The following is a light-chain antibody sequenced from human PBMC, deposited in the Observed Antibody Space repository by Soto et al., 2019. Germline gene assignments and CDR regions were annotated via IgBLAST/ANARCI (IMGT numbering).Light chain of an antibody. CDR2: GVS. CDR1: SSNIGGYNY. J-gene: IGLJ1*01. Sequence: QSALTQPPSVSGSPGQWITISCTGTSSNIGGYNYVSWYQQLPGKVHKLIIYGVSNRPSGVSDRFSGSKSGNAASLAISGLQAEDEADYYRSSYPSTRTLYVFGTGTKLTIL. V-gene: IGLV2-14*03. CDR3: SSYPSTRTLYV.